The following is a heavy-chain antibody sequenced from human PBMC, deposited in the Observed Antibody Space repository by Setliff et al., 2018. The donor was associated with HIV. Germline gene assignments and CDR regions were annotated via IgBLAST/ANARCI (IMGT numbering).Heavy chain of an antibody. CDR2: MNPNSGNT. J-gene: IGHJ5*02. CDR3: ARGIGISSSWDSLGWYNWFDP. CDR1: GYTLTSYD. D-gene: IGHD6-13*01. Sequence: ASVKVSCKAAGYTLTSYDINWVRQATGQGLEWMGWMNPNSGNTGYAQKFQGRVTMTRNTSISTAYVELSSLRSEDTAVYYCARGIGISSSWDSLGWYNWFDPWGQGTLVTVSS. V-gene: IGHV1-8*01.